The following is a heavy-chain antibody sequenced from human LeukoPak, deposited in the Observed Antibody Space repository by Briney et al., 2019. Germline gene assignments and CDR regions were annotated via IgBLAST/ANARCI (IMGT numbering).Heavy chain of an antibody. Sequence: PSETLSLTCTVSGGSISSYYWSWIRQPPGKGLEWIGYIYTSGSTNYNPSLKSRVTISVDTSKNQFSLKLSSVAAADTAVYYCARRHLYNWFDPWGQGTLVTVSS. V-gene: IGHV4-4*09. J-gene: IGHJ5*02. CDR1: GGSISSYY. CDR2: IYTSGST. CDR3: ARRHLYNWFDP.